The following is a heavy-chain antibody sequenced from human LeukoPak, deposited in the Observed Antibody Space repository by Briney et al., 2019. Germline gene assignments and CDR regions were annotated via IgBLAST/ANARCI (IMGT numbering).Heavy chain of an antibody. Sequence: PGGSLRLSCAASGFTFSSYAMSWVRQAPGKGLEWVSAISGPGGNTYYADSVKGRFTISRDNSKNTLYLQMNSLNAEDTAVYYCAKAHIAAAGTRRGMDVWGKGTTVTVSS. CDR1: GFTFSSYA. V-gene: IGHV3-23*01. J-gene: IGHJ6*04. D-gene: IGHD6-13*01. CDR2: ISGPGGNT. CDR3: AKAHIAAAGTRRGMDV.